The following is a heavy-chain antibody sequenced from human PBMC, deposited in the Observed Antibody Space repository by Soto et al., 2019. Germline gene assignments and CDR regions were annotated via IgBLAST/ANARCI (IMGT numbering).Heavy chain of an antibody. CDR3: ARGGYCIGTRCPGRFDP. CDR1: GYIFNNYA. J-gene: IGHJ5*02. D-gene: IGHD2-2*01. V-gene: IGHV1-3*01. CDR2: INGRDGNA. Sequence: ASVKVSCKASGYIFNNYAMHWVRQAPGQRLEWMGWINGRDGNAEYSQDFQGRVTISIDTSASTAYMELSSLRSEDTAVYYCARGGYCIGTRCPGRFDPRGQGTLVTVSS.